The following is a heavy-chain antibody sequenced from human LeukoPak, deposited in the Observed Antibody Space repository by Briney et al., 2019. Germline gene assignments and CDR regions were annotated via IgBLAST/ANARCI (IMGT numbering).Heavy chain of an antibody. Sequence: PSETLSLTCADYGGSFRGYYWSWIRQPPGKGLEWIGEINHSGSTNYNPSLKSRVTISVDTSKNQFSLKLSSVTAADTAVYYCARHGKVDYWGQGTLVTVSS. V-gene: IGHV4-34*01. J-gene: IGHJ4*02. CDR3: ARHGKVDY. D-gene: IGHD1-14*01. CDR1: GGSFRGYY. CDR2: INHSGST.